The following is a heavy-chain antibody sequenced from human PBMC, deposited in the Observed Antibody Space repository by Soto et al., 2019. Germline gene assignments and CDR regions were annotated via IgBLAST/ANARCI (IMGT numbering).Heavy chain of an antibody. J-gene: IGHJ3*02. V-gene: IGHV4-34*01. CDR1: GGSFSGYY. D-gene: IGHD5-12*01. Sequence: SETLSLTCAVYGGSFSGYYWSWIRQPPGKGLEWIGEINHSGSTNYNPSLKSRVTISVDTSKNQFSLKLSSVTAADTAVYYCARERKSGYGIVATIDAYDIWGQGTMVTVSS. CDR2: INHSGST. CDR3: ARERKSGYGIVATIDAYDI.